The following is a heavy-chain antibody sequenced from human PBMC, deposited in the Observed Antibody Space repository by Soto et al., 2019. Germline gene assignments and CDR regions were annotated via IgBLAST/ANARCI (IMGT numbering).Heavy chain of an antibody. CDR1: GFSFSHYG. V-gene: IGHV3-74*01. J-gene: IGHJ4*02. CDR2: ISPDGRTT. Sequence: GGSLRLSCSASGFSFSHYGMHWVRQAPGKGLVWVSRISPDGRTTTYADSVKGRFTISRDNAKSTLYLQMNSLTVEDGAVYYCADSWLPTSYWGPGTLVTVSS. CDR3: ADSWLPTSY. D-gene: IGHD3-10*01.